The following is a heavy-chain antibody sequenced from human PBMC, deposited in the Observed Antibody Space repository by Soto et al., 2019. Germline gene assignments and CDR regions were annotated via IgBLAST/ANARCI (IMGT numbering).Heavy chain of an antibody. CDR2: INSDGSST. V-gene: IGHV3-74*01. CDR3: ARGGSLTWYFDL. J-gene: IGHJ2*01. Sequence: EVQLVESGGGLVQPGGSLRLSCAASGFTFSSYWMHWVRQAPGKGLVWVSRINSDGSSTSYADSVKGRLTISRDNAKNTLYLPMNSLRAEDTAVYYCARGGSLTWYFDLWGRGTLVTVSS. CDR1: GFTFSSYW. D-gene: IGHD1-26*01.